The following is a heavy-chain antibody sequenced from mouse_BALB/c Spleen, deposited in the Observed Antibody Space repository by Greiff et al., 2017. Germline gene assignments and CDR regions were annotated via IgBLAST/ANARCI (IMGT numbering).Heavy chain of an antibody. V-gene: IGHV4-1*02. J-gene: IGHJ4*01. CDR2: INPDSSTI. D-gene: IGHD1-1*01. CDR1: GFDFSRYW. Sequence: EVHLVESGGGLVQPGGSLKLSCAASGFDFSRYWMSWVRQAPGKGLEWIGEINPDSSTINYTPSLKDKFIISRDNAKNTLYLQMSKVRSEDTALYYCARLSPHYYGSWAMDDWGQGTSVTVSS. CDR3: ARLSPHYYGSWAMDD.